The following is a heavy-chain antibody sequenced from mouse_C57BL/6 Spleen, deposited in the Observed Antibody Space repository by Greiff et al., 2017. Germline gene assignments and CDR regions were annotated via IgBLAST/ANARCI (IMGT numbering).Heavy chain of an antibody. CDR3: TRGGLRRRAWFAY. Sequence: VKLVESGAELVRPGASVTLSCKASGYTFTDYEMHWVKQTPVHGLEWIGAIDPETGGTAYNQKFKGKAILTADKSSSTAYMELRSLTSEDSAVYYCTRGGLRRRAWFAYWGQGTLVTVSA. J-gene: IGHJ3*01. CDR2: IDPETGGT. D-gene: IGHD2-4*01. V-gene: IGHV1-15*01. CDR1: GYTFTDYE.